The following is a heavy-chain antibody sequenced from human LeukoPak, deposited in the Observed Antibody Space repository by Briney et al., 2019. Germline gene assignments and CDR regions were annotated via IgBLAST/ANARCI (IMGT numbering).Heavy chain of an antibody. J-gene: IGHJ6*02. Sequence: GGSLRLSCVASQFIFSNAWMTWVRQAPGKGLEWVGHIKRKTDGGTTDYAAPVKGRFTISRDDSKNTLYLQMNSLKTEDTAVYYCTTPHSGSYQELKYFYGRDVWGQGTTVTVSS. CDR1: QFIFSNAW. D-gene: IGHD1-26*01. CDR2: IKRKTDGGTT. CDR3: TTPHSGSYQELKYFYGRDV. V-gene: IGHV3-15*01.